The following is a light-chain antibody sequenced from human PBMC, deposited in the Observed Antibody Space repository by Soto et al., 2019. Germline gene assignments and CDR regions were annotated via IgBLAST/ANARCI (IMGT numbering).Light chain of an antibody. CDR2: GAS. Sequence: EIVLTQSPGTLSLSPGERATLSCRASQSVTSSFLAWYQQKPGQAPRLVIHGASTRATGVPDRFSGSRSGTDFTLTISRLEPEDFAVYYCQQYGSSPMYSFGQGTKLEIK. CDR1: QSVTSSF. J-gene: IGKJ2*03. CDR3: QQYGSSPMYS. V-gene: IGKV3-20*01.